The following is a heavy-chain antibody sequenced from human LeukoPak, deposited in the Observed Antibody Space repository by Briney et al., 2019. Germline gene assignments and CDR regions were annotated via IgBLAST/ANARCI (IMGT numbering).Heavy chain of an antibody. CDR1: GYTFSDYD. J-gene: IGHJ4*02. Sequence: VASVTVSCNISGYTFSDYDMHWGRQAPGQGLQWVGWVNPNSGDTHYAQMFQGRVTMTRDTSINTAYMELRRVRSDDTAVYYCAKSAQYKSAWFTGAFDYWGQGTLVTVSS. D-gene: IGHD1-14*01. CDR3: AKSAQYKSAWFTGAFDY. CDR2: VNPNSGDT. V-gene: IGHV1-2*02.